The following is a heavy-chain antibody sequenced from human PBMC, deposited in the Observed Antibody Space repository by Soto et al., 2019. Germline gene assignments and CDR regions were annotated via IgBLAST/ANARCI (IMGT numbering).Heavy chain of an antibody. J-gene: IGHJ3*02. CDR1: AGSFSHYY. CDR3: ARGGSSDWKVALDI. CDR2: IKHSGSS. V-gene: IGHV4-34*01. Sequence: SETLSLTCAVYAGSFSHYYWNWIRQSPGKGLEWIGKIKHSGSSNYNPSLRSRVSISVDMSENQFSLRLTSVTAADTAVYYCARGGSSDWKVALDIWGQGTMVTVSS. D-gene: IGHD6-19*01.